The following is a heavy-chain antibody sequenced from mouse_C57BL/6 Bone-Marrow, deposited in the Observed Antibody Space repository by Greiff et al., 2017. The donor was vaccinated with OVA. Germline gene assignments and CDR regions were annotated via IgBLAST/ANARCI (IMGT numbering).Heavy chain of an antibody. Sequence: VKLMESGAELVKPGASVKLSCKASGYTFTSYWMHWVKQRPGQGLEWIGMIHPNSGSTNYNEKFKSKATLTVDKSSSTAYMQLSSLTSEDSAVYYCARPLITTVPYWYFDVWGTGTTVTVSS. J-gene: IGHJ1*03. CDR3: ARPLITTVPYWYFDV. CDR1: GYTFTSYW. D-gene: IGHD1-1*01. V-gene: IGHV1-64*01. CDR2: IHPNSGST.